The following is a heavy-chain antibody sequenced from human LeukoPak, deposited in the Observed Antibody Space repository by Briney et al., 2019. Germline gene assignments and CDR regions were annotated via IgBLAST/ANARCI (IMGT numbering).Heavy chain of an antibody. Sequence: PGGSLRLSCAASGFTFSNYAMSWVRQAPGKGLEWVSVISGSGDNTIYTDSVKGRFTISRDNSKNTLYLQMNSLRAGDTAVYYCAKDEAYNSGWYAKVIDFWVQGTLVTVSS. CDR1: GFTFSNYA. CDR3: AKDEAYNSGWYAKVIDF. CDR2: ISGSGDNT. D-gene: IGHD6-19*01. J-gene: IGHJ4*02. V-gene: IGHV3-23*01.